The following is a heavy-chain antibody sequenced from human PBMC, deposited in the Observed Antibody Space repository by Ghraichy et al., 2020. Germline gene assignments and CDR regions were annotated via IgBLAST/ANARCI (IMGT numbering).Heavy chain of an antibody. D-gene: IGHD1-1*01. Sequence: GGSLRLSCAASGFTFNNYAMNWVRQAPGKGLEWVSVISSGLTTYYADSVKGRLTISRDNSKNTLYLQMNSLRVEDTAIYYCTKEMTTKNGMDLWGQGTTVTVSS. J-gene: IGHJ6*02. CDR3: TKEMTTKNGMDL. CDR1: GFTFNNYA. CDR2: ISSGLTT. V-gene: IGHV3-23*01.